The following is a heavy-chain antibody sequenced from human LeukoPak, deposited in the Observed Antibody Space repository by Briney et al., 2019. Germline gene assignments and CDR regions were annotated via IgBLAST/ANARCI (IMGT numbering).Heavy chain of an antibody. Sequence: GGSLRLSCAASGFTFSSYWMSWVRQAPGKGLEWVANIKQDGSEKYYVDSVKGRFTISRDNSKNTLYLQMNSLRAEDTAVYYCARDYDFWSGYRNLYYYYYYMDVWGKGTTVTVSS. V-gene: IGHV3-7*01. CDR3: ARDYDFWSGYRNLYYYYYYMDV. CDR2: IKQDGSEK. D-gene: IGHD3-3*01. CDR1: GFTFSSYW. J-gene: IGHJ6*03.